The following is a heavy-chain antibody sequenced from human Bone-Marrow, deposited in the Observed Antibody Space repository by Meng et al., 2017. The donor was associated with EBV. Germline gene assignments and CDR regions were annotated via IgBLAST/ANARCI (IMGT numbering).Heavy chain of an antibody. J-gene: IGHJ4*02. D-gene: IGHD3-10*01. CDR1: GGTFSSYA. CDR3: ARDRHITMVQGKRGFDY. V-gene: IGHV1-69*06. Sequence: QGRGVQSGDEVKKPGSSVKVSCKASGGTFSSYAISWVRQAPGQGLEWMGGIIPIFGTANYAQKFQGRVTITADKSTSTAYMELSSLRSEDTAVYYCARDRHITMVQGKRGFDYWGQGTLVTVSS. CDR2: IIPIFGTA.